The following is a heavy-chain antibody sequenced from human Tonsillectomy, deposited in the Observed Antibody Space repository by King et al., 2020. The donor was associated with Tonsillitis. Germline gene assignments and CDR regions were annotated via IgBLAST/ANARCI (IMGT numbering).Heavy chain of an antibody. J-gene: IGHJ4*02. V-gene: IGHV3-73*02. CDR2: IRTKANSYAT. D-gene: IGHD1-1*01. CDR1: GFTISDFA. Sequence: EVQLVESGGGLVQPGGSLKLSCAASGFTISDFAIHWVRQPAGKGLEWVGRIRTKANSYATGYGASVQGRFTISRDESKHTTYLHMNSLTSADTAVYHFFSTVQLEGTTVGHLAYWGPGTLVTVSS. CDR3: FSTVQLEGTTVGHLAY.